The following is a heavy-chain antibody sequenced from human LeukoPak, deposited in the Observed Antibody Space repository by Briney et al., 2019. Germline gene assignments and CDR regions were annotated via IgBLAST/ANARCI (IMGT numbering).Heavy chain of an antibody. CDR1: GFTFSSYS. Sequence: PGGSLRLSCAASGFTFSSYSMNWVRQAPGKGLEWVSSISTSSSYINYADSVKGRFTISRDNAKNSLYLQMNSLRAEDTAVYYCAKSGAVADPLDYWGQGTLVTVFS. D-gene: IGHD6-19*01. CDR3: AKSGAVADPLDY. J-gene: IGHJ4*02. V-gene: IGHV3-21*01. CDR2: ISTSSSYI.